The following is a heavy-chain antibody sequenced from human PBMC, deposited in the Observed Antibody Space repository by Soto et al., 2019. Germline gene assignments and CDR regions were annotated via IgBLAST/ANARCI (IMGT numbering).Heavy chain of an antibody. D-gene: IGHD1-7*01. CDR2: ISYDGSNK. J-gene: IGHJ4*02. CDR3: ATEDMPAAGTTPHL. Sequence: QVQLVESGGGVVQPGRSLRLSCAASGFTFSSYAMHWVRQAPGKGLEWVAVISYDGSNKYYADSVKGRFTISRDNSKNTLYLQMNSLRPEDTAVYYCATEDMPAAGTTPHLWGLGTLVTVSS. V-gene: IGHV3-30-3*01. CDR1: GFTFSSYA.